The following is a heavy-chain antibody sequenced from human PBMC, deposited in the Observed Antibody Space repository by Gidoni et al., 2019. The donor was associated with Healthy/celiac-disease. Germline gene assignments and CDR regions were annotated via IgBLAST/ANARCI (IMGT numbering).Heavy chain of an antibody. CDR2: IYYSGSN. D-gene: IGHD3-22*01. Sequence: QVPLQESGPGLVKPSQTLSLPCTVSVGSISSGDYYWSWIRQPPGKGLEWIGYIYYSGSNYYNQALKSRVTISVDTSKNQFSLKLSSVTAADTAVYYCARDGYYYGVNYWGQGTLVTVSS. J-gene: IGHJ4*02. V-gene: IGHV4-30-4*01. CDR1: VGSISSGDYY. CDR3: ARDGYYYGVNY.